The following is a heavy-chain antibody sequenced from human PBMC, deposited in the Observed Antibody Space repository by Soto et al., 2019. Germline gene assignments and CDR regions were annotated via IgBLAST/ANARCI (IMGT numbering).Heavy chain of an antibody. V-gene: IGHV3-9*01. Sequence: EVQLEESGGALVQPGRSLRLSCAASGFTFDDYAMYWVRQVLGKGLAWGSSISWNSGNIGYADSVKGRFTTTSDNAENSLYLQMNGLRPEDTALYYCVRSKGGYSYGNTFDYWGQGTLVTVSS. CDR3: VRSKGGYSYGNTFDY. D-gene: IGHD5-18*01. CDR2: ISWNSGNI. J-gene: IGHJ4*02. CDR1: GFTFDDYA.